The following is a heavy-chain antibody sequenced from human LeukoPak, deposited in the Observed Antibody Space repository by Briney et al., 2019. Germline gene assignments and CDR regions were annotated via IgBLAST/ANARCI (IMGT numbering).Heavy chain of an antibody. CDR1: GGSISSYY. J-gene: IGHJ6*02. D-gene: IGHD5-12*01. CDR3: ARGATMWRGYYYGMDV. CDR2: IYYSGST. Sequence: PSETLSLTCTVSGGSISSYYWSWIRQPPGKGLGWIGYIYYSGSTNYNPSLKSRVTISVDTSKNQFSLKLSSVTAADTAVYYCARGATMWRGYYYGMDVWGQGTTVTVSS. V-gene: IGHV4-59*01.